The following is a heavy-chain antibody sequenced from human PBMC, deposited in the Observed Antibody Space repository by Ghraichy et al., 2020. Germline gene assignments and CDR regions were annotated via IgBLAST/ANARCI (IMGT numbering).Heavy chain of an antibody. CDR1: GGSFSDYY. CDR2: VDPSRSA. V-gene: IGHV4-34*01. D-gene: IGHD2-2*01. J-gene: IGHJ2*01. Sequence: SETLSLTCAVYGGSFSDYYWSWIRQPPGTGLERMGEVDPSRSANYNPSLTSRVTISVYTSKNPFSLNLGPLSAADTAVYYCARVLVPPGSRYFDLWGLGTLVTVSS. CDR3: ARVLVPPGSRYFDL.